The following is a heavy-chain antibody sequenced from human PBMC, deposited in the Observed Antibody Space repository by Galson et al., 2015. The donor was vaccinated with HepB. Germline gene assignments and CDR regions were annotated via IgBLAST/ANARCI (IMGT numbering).Heavy chain of an antibody. Sequence: SLRLSCAASGFTFSSYAMHWVRQAPGKGLEWVAVISYDGSNKYYADSVKGRFTISRDNSKNTLYLQMNSLRAEDTAVYYCATISLWPQGYRRIFDGMDVWGQGTTVTVSS. CDR1: GFTFSSYA. CDR3: ATISLWPQGYRRIFDGMDV. D-gene: IGHD5-24*01. CDR2: ISYDGSNK. V-gene: IGHV3-30*04. J-gene: IGHJ6*02.